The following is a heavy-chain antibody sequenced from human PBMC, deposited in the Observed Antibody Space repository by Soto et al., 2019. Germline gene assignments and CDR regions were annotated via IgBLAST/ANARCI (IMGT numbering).Heavy chain of an antibody. D-gene: IGHD3-10*01. CDR1: GGAFSGYY. J-gene: IGHJ6*02. Sequence: ETLCVTCAVYGGAFSGYYWSWIRRPPGKGLEWLGEINHSGSTNYNPSLKSRVTISVDTSKNQFSLKLSSVTAADTAVYYCARGGHGSWRRDYYYYGMDFSCQAPSLSVSS. CDR3: ARGGHGSWRRDYYYYGMDF. V-gene: IGHV4-34*01. CDR2: INHSGST.